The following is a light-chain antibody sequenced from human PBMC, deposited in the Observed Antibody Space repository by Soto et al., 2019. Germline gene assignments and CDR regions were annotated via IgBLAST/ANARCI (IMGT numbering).Light chain of an antibody. J-gene: IGLJ3*02. Sequence: QLVLTQSPSASASLGASVKLTCTLSSGHSSYAIAWHQQQPEKGPRYLMNLNSDGSHSKGDGIPDRFSGSSSGAERYLTISSLQSEDEADYYCQTWGTGTRGVFGGGTKLTVL. V-gene: IGLV4-69*01. CDR2: LNSDGSH. CDR3: QTWGTGTRGV. CDR1: SGHSSYA.